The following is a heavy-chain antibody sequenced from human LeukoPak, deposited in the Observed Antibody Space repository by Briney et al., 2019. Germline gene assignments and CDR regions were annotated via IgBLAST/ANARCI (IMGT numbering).Heavy chain of an antibody. Sequence: SETLSLTCTVSGGSIGSSSYYWGWIRQPPGKGLEWIGSIYYSGSTYYNPSLKSRVTISVDTSKNQFSLKLSSVTAADTAVYYCARQGLLWFGELGDYWGQGTLVTVSS. CDR3: ARQGLLWFGELGDY. J-gene: IGHJ4*02. CDR2: IYYSGST. D-gene: IGHD3-10*01. CDR1: GGSIGSSSYY. V-gene: IGHV4-39*01.